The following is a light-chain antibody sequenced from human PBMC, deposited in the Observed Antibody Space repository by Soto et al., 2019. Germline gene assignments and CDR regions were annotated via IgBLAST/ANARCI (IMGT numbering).Light chain of an antibody. CDR1: QSVSNW. J-gene: IGKJ1*01. Sequence: DIQMTQSPSTLSASVGERVTITCRASQSVSNWLDWYQQKPGKAPKLLIYDVSSLESGVPSRFSGSGSGTEFILTISSLQPDDFATYYCQQYDSYSWTFEKGTEVELK. V-gene: IGKV1-5*01. CDR2: DVS. CDR3: QQYDSYSWT.